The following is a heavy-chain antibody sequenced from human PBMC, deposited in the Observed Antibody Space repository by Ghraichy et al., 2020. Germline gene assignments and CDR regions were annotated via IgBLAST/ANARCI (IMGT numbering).Heavy chain of an antibody. CDR2: ISSSSSTI. V-gene: IGHV3-48*01. J-gene: IGHJ4*02. CDR3: ARDGVDRAWNTAWFDY. Sequence: GGSLRLSCAASGFTFSSYSMNWVRQAPGKGLEWVSYISSSSSTIYYADSVKGRFTISRDNAKNSLYLQMNSLRAEDTAVYYCARDGVDRAWNTAWFDYWGQGTLVTVSS. D-gene: IGHD1/OR15-1a*01. CDR1: GFTFSSYS.